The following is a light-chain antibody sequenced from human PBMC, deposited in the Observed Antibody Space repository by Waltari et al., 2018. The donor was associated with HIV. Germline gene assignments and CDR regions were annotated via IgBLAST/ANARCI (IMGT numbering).Light chain of an antibody. CDR1: SSNIGSNY. CDR2: RNN. J-gene: IGLJ2*01. CDR3: AAWDDSLSAVV. V-gene: IGLV1-47*01. Sequence: QSVLTQPPSASGTTGQRVTISCSGSSSNIGSNYVYWYQQLPGTAPKLLIYRNNPRPSGVPDRFSGSKSGTSASLAISGLRSEDEADYYCAAWDDSLSAVVFGGGTKLTVL.